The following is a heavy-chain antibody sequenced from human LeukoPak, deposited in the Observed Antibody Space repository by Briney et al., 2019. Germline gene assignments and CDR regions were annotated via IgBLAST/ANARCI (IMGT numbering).Heavy chain of an antibody. CDR2: ISSSSSYI. CDR3: ARGFDWLFRRSYCYFDL. D-gene: IGHD3-9*01. V-gene: IGHV3-21*01. CDR1: GFTFSSYG. Sequence: GGSLRLSCAASGFTFSSYGMHWVRQAPGKGLEWVSSISSSSSYIYYADSVKGRFTISRDNAKNSLYLQMNSLRAEDTAVYYCARGFDWLFRRSYCYFDLWGRGTLVTVSS. J-gene: IGHJ2*01.